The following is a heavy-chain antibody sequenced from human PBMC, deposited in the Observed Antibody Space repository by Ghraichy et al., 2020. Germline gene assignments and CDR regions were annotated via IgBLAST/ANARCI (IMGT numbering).Heavy chain of an antibody. CDR1: GFTFSNFT. V-gene: IGHV3-21*01. D-gene: IGHD2-21*02. J-gene: IGHJ4*02. CDR2: ISSSGTYM. CDR3: ARQGNCGGDCYSFLQY. Sequence: GGSLRLSCAASGFTFSNFTMNWVRQAPGKGLDWVSSISSSGTYMHYPDSVKGRFTISRDNAKNSVYLQMDSLRAEDTAVYYCARQGNCGGDCYSFLQYWRQGTLVTV.